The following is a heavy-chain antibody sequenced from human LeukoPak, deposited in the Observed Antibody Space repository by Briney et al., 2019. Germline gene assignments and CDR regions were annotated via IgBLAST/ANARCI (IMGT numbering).Heavy chain of an antibody. CDR3: ARGRYSSTSEGYGMDV. CDR1: GGSFSGYY. V-gene: IGHV4-34*01. D-gene: IGHD6-13*01. CDR2: INHSGST. J-gene: IGHJ6*02. Sequence: SETLPLTCAVYGGSFSGYYWSWIRQPPGKGLEWMGEINHSGSTNYNPSLKSRVTISVETSKNQFSLKLSSGTAADTAVYYCARGRYSSTSEGYGMDVWGQGTTVTVSS.